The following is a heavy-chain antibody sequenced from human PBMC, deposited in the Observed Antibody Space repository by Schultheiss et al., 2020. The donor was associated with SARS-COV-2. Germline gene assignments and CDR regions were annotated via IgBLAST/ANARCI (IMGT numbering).Heavy chain of an antibody. J-gene: IGHJ6*02. CDR3: ARRGNYYDSSGRRRGAAYYYGMDV. V-gene: IGHV3-30*03. Sequence: GGSLRLSCAASGLTFSSSWMHWVRQAPGWGLEWVPVISYDGSNKYYADSVKGRFTISRDNSKNTLYLQMNSLRAEDTAVYYCARRGNYYDSSGRRRGAAYYYGMDVWGQGTTVTVSS. CDR2: ISYDGSNK. D-gene: IGHD3-22*01. CDR1: GLTFSSSW.